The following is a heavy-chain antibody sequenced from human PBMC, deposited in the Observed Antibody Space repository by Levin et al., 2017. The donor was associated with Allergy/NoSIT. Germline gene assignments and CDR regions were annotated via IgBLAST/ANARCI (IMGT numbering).Heavy chain of an antibody. V-gene: IGHV3-7*04. J-gene: IGHJ4*02. CDR3: ARIYCSGGSCYYDY. CDR1: GFNFATYW. Sequence: GGSLRLSCAASGFNFATYWMSWVRQAPGKGLEWVANIKKDGSEKYYVESVKGRFTISRDNAKDSLYLQMNSLRAEDTAVYYCARIYCSGGSCYYDYWGQGTLVTVSA. D-gene: IGHD2-15*01. CDR2: IKKDGSEK.